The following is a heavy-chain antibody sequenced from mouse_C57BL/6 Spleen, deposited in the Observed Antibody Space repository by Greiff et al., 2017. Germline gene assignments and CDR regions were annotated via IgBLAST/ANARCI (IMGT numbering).Heavy chain of an antibody. J-gene: IGHJ2*01. CDR2: IYPGDGDT. CDR3: ASPYYYGSSHYFDD. V-gene: IGHV1-82*01. Sequence: VKLQASGPELVKPGASVKISCKASGYAFSSSWMNWVKQRPGKGLEWIGRIYPGDGDTNYNGKFKGKATLTADKSSSTAYMQLSSRTSEDSAVYFCASPYYYGSSHYFDDWGQGTTLTVSS. D-gene: IGHD1-1*01. CDR1: GYAFSSSW.